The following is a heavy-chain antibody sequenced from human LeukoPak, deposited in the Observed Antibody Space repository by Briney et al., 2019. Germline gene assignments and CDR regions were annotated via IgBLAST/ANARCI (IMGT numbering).Heavy chain of an antibody. Sequence: PGRSLRLSCAASGFTFDDYAMHWVRQAPGKGLEWVSGISWNSGSIGYADSVKGRFTISRGNAKNSLYLQMNSLRAEDTALYYCAKDRRIAAAGALDYWGQGTLVTVSS. J-gene: IGHJ4*02. CDR1: GFTFDDYA. D-gene: IGHD6-13*01. CDR3: AKDRRIAAAGALDY. CDR2: ISWNSGSI. V-gene: IGHV3-9*01.